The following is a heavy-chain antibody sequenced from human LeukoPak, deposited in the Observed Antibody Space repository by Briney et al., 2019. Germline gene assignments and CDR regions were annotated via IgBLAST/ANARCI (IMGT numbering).Heavy chain of an antibody. CDR2: INHDGSEK. Sequence: GGSLRLSCAASGFTFSSDWMSWVRQPLGKGLEWVANINHDGSEKYYVDSVKGRFTISRDNAKNSLYLQMNSLRGEDTAVYYCARASYYDFYAFDIWGQGTIVTVSS. J-gene: IGHJ3*02. CDR3: ARASYYDFYAFDI. V-gene: IGHV3-7*01. CDR1: GFTFSSDW. D-gene: IGHD3-3*01.